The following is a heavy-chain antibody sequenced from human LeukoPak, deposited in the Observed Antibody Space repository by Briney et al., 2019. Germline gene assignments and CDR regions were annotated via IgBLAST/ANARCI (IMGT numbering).Heavy chain of an antibody. D-gene: IGHD3-3*01. V-gene: IGHV1-2*02. Sequence: GSLTVSCMPSGYTFTGYYMHWVPQAPGQGLEWMGWINPNSGGTNYAQKVQGRFTMTRDTSINTAYMELSRLRSDDTAVYYCARDMGFWSGTYYFDYWGQGTLVTVSS. CDR1: GYTFTGYY. J-gene: IGHJ4*02. CDR2: INPNSGGT. CDR3: ARDMGFWSGTYYFDY.